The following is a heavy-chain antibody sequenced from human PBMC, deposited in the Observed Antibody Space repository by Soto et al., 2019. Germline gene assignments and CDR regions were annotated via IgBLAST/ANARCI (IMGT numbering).Heavy chain of an antibody. CDR1: GYTFTGYY. V-gene: IGHV1-2*04. D-gene: IGHD3-10*01. CDR2: INPNSGGT. CDR3: ERSSVYYYGSGSYYEGPNFDY. Sequence: QVQLVQSGAEVKKPGASVKVSCKASGYTFTGYYMHWVRQAPGQGLEWMGWINPNSGGTNYAQKFQGWVTMTRDTSISTAYMELSRMRSDDTDVYYCERSSVYYYGSGSYYEGPNFDYWGQGTLVTVSS. J-gene: IGHJ4*02.